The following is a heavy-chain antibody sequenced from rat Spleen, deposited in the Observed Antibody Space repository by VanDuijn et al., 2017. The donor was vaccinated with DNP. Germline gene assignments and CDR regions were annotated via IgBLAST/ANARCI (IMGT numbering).Heavy chain of an antibody. D-gene: IGHD1-11*01. CDR3: ARSRGPLDY. V-gene: IGHV3-3*01. Sequence: EVQLQESGPGLVKPSQSLSLTCSVTGYSITRTYWGWIRKFPGNKMEWIGHINNAGSTYYTPSLKSRISITKDTSKNQFFLHVISVTAEDTATYYCARSRGPLDYWGQGVMVTVSS. CDR2: INNAGST. J-gene: IGHJ2*01. CDR1: GYSITRTY.